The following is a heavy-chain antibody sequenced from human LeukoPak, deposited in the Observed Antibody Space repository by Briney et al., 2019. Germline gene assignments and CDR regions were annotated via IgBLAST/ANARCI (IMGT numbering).Heavy chain of an antibody. Sequence: ASVKVSCKASGYTFTGYYMHWVRQAPGQGLEGMGWINPNSGGTNYAQKFQGRVTMTRDTSISTAYMKLSRLRSDDTAVYYCARAATVTNRDYYYYYYMDVWGKGTTVTVSS. J-gene: IGHJ6*03. V-gene: IGHV1-2*02. CDR3: ARAATVTNRDYYYYYYMDV. CDR1: GYTFTGYY. D-gene: IGHD4-17*01. CDR2: INPNSGGT.